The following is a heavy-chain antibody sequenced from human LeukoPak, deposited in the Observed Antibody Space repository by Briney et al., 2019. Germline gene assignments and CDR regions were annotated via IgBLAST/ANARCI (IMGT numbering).Heavy chain of an antibody. V-gene: IGHV4-4*09. D-gene: IGHD1-20*01. J-gene: IGHJ4*02. CDR3: ARRNWYEYFDN. CDR2: VYTSVST. CDR1: GGSIGSYY. Sequence: SGTLSLTCTVSGGSIGSYYWSWIRQPPGKGLEWIGYVYTSVSTNYNPSFKSRVTISADTSKNQFSLRLTSVTAADTALYYCARRNWYEYFDNWGQGTLVTVSS.